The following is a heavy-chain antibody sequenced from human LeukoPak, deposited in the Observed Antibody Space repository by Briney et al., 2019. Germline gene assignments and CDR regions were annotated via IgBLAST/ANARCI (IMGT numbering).Heavy chain of an antibody. Sequence: PGGSLRLSCAASGFTFSSHSMSWVRQAPGKGLEWVANIKQDGSEKYYVDSVKGRFTISRDNAKNSLYLQMNSLRAEDTAVYYCARMIVVVNYFDYWGQGTLVTVSS. CDR2: IKQDGSEK. CDR1: GFTFSSHS. D-gene: IGHD3-22*01. CDR3: ARMIVVVNYFDY. J-gene: IGHJ4*02. V-gene: IGHV3-7*05.